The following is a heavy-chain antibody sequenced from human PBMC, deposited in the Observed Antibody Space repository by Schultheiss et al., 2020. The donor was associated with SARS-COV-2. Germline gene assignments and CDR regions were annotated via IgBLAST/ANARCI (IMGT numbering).Heavy chain of an antibody. V-gene: IGHV3-23*01. CDR2: ISGSGGST. Sequence: GGSLRLSCAASGFTFSSYSMNWVRQAPWKGLEWVSAISGSGGSTYYADSVKGRFTISRDNSKNTLYLQMNSLRAEDTAVYYCARAQTYYDIFDYMDVWGKGTTVTVSS. J-gene: IGHJ6*03. CDR3: ARAQTYYDIFDYMDV. CDR1: GFTFSSYS. D-gene: IGHD3-9*01.